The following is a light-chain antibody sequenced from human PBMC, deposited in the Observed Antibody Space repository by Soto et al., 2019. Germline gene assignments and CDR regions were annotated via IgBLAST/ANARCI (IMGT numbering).Light chain of an antibody. V-gene: IGLV2-14*01. CDR3: SSYTSASTLI. Sequence: QSVLAQPASVSGSPGQSITISCTGTSSDVGGYNYVSWYQQYPGKAPKLMIFDVSNRPSGVSNRFSGFKYGNTASLTISGLQTEDEADYYCSSYTSASTLIFGGGTKLTVL. CDR1: SSDVGGYNY. CDR2: DVS. J-gene: IGLJ2*01.